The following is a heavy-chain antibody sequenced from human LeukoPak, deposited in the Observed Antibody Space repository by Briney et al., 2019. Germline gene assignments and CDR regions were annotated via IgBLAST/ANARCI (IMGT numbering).Heavy chain of an antibody. CDR1: GGSISSGSYY. CDR2: IYTSGST. Sequence: PSETLSLTCTVSGGSISSGSYYWSWIRQPAGKGLEWIGRIYTSGSTNYNPSLKSRVTISVDTSKNQFSLKLSSVTAADTAVYYCARDQSVTPVTTKATFDYWGQGTLVTVSS. J-gene: IGHJ4*02. CDR3: ARDQSVTPVTTKATFDY. V-gene: IGHV4-61*02. D-gene: IGHD4-17*01.